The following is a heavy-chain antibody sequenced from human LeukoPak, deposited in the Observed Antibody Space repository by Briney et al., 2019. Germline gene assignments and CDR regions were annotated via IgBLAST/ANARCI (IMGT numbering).Heavy chain of an antibody. Sequence: PSETLSLTCTVSGGSISSGSYYWSWIRQPAGKGLEWIGRIYTSGSTNYNPSLNSRVTISVDTSKNQFSLKLSSVTAADTAVYYCARSWGVPAILTGYETFDYWGQGTLVTVSS. J-gene: IGHJ4*02. D-gene: IGHD3-9*01. CDR1: GGSISSGSYY. CDR2: IYTSGST. CDR3: ARSWGVPAILTGYETFDY. V-gene: IGHV4-61*02.